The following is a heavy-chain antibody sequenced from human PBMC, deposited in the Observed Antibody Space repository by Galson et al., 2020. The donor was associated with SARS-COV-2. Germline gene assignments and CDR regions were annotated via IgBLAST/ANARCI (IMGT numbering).Heavy chain of an antibody. CDR1: GFSLSTSGMR. CDR3: ARIRPVQYDILTGYYPYYFDY. V-gene: IGHV2-70*04. J-gene: IGHJ4*02. CDR2: IDWDDDK. Sequence: SGPTLVKPTQTLTLTCTFSGFSLSTSGMRVSWIRQPPGKALEWLARIDWDDDKFYSPSLKTRPTISKDTSKNQVVLTMTNMDPVDTATYYCARIRPVQYDILTGYYPYYFDYWGQGTLVTVSS. D-gene: IGHD3-9*01.